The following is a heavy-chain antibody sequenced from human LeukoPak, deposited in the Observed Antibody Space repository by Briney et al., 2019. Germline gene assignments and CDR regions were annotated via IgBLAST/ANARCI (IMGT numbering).Heavy chain of an antibody. V-gene: IGHV3-43*02. J-gene: IGHJ4*02. CDR2: ISGDGGST. Sequence: GGSLRLSSAASGFTFDDYAMHWVRQAPGKGLEWVSLISGDGGSTYYADSVKGRFTISRDNSKNSLYLQMNSLRTEDTALYYCAKVLGYYDSSGYYQEGGFDYWGQGTLVTVSS. CDR3: AKVLGYYDSSGYYQEGGFDY. D-gene: IGHD3-22*01. CDR1: GFTFDDYA.